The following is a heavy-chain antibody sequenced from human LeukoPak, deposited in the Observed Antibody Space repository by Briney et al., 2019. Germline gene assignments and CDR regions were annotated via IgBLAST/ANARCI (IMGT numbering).Heavy chain of an antibody. Sequence: PGGSLRLSCAASGFTVSSNYMSWVRQAPGKGLEWVSVIYSGGSTYYADSVKGRFTISRDNSKNTLYLQMNSLRAEDTAVYYCARVAPPARILNAFDIWGQGTMVTVSS. CDR1: GFTVSSNY. D-gene: IGHD2-21*01. J-gene: IGHJ3*02. V-gene: IGHV3-66*01. CDR3: ARVAPPARILNAFDI. CDR2: IYSGGST.